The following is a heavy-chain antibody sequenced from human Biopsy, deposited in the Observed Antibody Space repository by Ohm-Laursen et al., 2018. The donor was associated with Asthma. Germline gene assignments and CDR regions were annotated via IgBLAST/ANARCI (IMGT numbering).Heavy chain of an antibody. CDR1: GGSFSGYY. D-gene: IGHD2-2*01. CDR3: ARAGQCSSTSCYNPGWFDP. Sequence: GTLSLTCAVYGGSFSGYYWSWIRQPPGKGLEWIGEINHSGSTNYNPSLKSRVPISVDTSKNHFSLKLSSVTAADAAVYYCARAGQCSSTSCYNPGWFDPWGQGTLVTVSS. CDR2: INHSGST. V-gene: IGHV4-34*01. J-gene: IGHJ5*02.